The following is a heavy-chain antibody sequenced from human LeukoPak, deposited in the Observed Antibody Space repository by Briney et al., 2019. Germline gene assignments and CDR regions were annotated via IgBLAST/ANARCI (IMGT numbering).Heavy chain of an antibody. Sequence: SETLSLTCTVSGGSVSGYYWSWLRQPPGGGLEWIGYIYHTGHTHYNASLKGRVTMSMDTSQSQISLRMSSMTAADTAVYYCTRHPFMSPFDYWGQGTLVTVPS. CDR3: TRHPFMSPFDY. CDR1: GGSVSGYY. V-gene: IGHV4-59*08. D-gene: IGHD3-10*02. J-gene: IGHJ4*02. CDR2: IYHTGHT.